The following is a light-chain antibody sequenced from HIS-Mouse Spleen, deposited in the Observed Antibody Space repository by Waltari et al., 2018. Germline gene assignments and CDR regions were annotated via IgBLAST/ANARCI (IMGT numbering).Light chain of an antibody. J-gene: IGKJ3*01. CDR1: QSVLYSSNNKNY. V-gene: IGKV4-1*01. Sequence: DIVMTQSPDSLAVSLGERATINCKSSQSVLYSSNNKNYLAWYQQKPGQPPKLLISLASTRESGVPDRFSGSGSGTDFTLTISSLQAEDVAVYYCQQYYSTPFTFGPGTKVDIK. CDR2: LAS. CDR3: QQYYSTPFT.